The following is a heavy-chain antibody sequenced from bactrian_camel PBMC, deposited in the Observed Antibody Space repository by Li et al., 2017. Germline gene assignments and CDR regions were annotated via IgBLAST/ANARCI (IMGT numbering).Heavy chain of an antibody. CDR1: RYTYKRNC. J-gene: IGHJ4*01. CDR2: LWIGGATT. D-gene: IGHD7*01. V-gene: IGHV3-3*01. CDR3: AADQLYGTCRDVLDFPA. Sequence: VQAGGSLTLSCAAGRYTYKRNCMGWFRQRPGKDREGLAVLWIGGATTTYADYVKGRFIITRDKTKDLVYLQMNGLQPEDTGMYYCAADQLYGTCRDVLDFPARGQGTQVTVS.